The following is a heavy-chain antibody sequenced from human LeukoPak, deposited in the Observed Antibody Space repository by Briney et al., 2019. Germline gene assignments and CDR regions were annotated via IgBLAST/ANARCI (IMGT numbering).Heavy chain of an antibody. Sequence: GRSLRLSCAASGFTFSSYGMHWVRQAPGKGLEWVAVISYDGSNKYYADSVKGRFTISRDNSKNTLYLQMNSLRAEDTAVYYCAKDSGDRDYYYYMDVWGKGTTVTVSS. V-gene: IGHV3-30*18. CDR1: GFTFSSYG. CDR2: ISYDGSNK. D-gene: IGHD3-10*01. J-gene: IGHJ6*03. CDR3: AKDSGDRDYYYYMDV.